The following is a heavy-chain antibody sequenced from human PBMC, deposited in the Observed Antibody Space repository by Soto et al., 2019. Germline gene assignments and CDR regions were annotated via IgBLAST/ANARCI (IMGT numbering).Heavy chain of an antibody. CDR2: ISYDGSNK. V-gene: IGHV3-30-3*01. D-gene: IGHD1-26*01. CDR1: GFTFSSFA. J-gene: IGHJ4*02. Sequence: PGGSLRLSCAASGFTFSSFAIHWVRQAPGKGLEWVAVISYDGSNKYYADSVKGRPTISRDNSKNTLYLQMDSLRAEDTAVYTCARDRSVNYYYYFDYWGQGALVTVSS. CDR3: ARDRSVNYYYYFDY.